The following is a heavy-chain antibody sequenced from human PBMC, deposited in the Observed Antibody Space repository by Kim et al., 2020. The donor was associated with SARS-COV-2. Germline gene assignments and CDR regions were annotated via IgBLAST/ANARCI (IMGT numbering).Heavy chain of an antibody. V-gene: IGHV7-4-1*02. CDR2: IHTNTGNP. J-gene: IGHJ6*01. CDR3: ARDFIAAAGTSYYYYGMDV. CDR1: GYTFTCYA. D-gene: IGHD6-13*01. Sequence: ASVKVSCKASGYTFTCYAMNWVRQAPGQETEWMGWIHTNTGNPTYAQGFTGRFVFSLDTSVSTANLQISSLKAEDTAVYYCARDFIAAAGTSYYYYGMDVWGQGTTVTISA.